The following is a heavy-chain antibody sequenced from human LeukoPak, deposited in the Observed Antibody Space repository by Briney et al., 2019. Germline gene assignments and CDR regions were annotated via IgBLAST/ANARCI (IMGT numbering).Heavy chain of an antibody. CDR2: TYYRSKWYN. CDR3: ARVMVTIEMGTWNWYFDL. V-gene: IGHV6-1*01. CDR1: GDSVSSNSTA. Sequence: SQTLSLTCATSGDSVSSNSTAWNWIRQSPSRDLEWLGRTYYRSKWYNDYAVSVKSRITINPDTSKNQFSLKLTSVTAADTAMYFCARVMVTIEMGTWNWYFDLWGRGTLVPVSS. D-gene: IGHD2-21*02. J-gene: IGHJ2*01.